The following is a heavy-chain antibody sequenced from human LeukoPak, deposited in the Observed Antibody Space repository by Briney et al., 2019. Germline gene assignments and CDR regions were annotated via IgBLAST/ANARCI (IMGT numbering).Heavy chain of an antibody. V-gene: IGHV1-3*01. J-gene: IGHJ4*02. Sequence: GASVKVSCKASGYTFTSYAMHWVRQAPGQSLEWRGWINAGNGNTKYSPKFQGRVTITRDTSASTAYMELSSLRSEDTAVYYCARDPFIVATPLTVYYGDSPYFDYWGQGTLLSVSS. CDR2: INAGNGNT. D-gene: IGHD4-17*01. CDR3: ARDPFIVATPLTVYYGDSPYFDY. CDR1: GYTFTSYA.